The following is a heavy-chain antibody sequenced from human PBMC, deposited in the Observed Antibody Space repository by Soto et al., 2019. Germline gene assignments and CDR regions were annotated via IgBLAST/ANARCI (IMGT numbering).Heavy chain of an antibody. CDR2: ITDNGGDT. Sequence: EAQLVQSGGGLVQPGGSMRLSCAASGFTFSNYWMHWVRQAPGKGLVWVSSITDNGGDTKSADSVRGRFTISRDNSKNTLYLQMSSLRAEDSAVYYCARGSTDSYPGSRIFDFWGRGTLVTVSS. CDR1: GFTFSNYW. D-gene: IGHD3-10*01. CDR3: ARGSTDSYPGSRIFDF. J-gene: IGHJ4*02. V-gene: IGHV3-74*03.